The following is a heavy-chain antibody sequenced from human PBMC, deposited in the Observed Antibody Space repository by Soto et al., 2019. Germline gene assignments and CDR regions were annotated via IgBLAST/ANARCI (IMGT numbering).Heavy chain of an antibody. CDR1: GGSISSGDYF. J-gene: IGHJ4*02. Sequence: SETLSLTCTVSGGSISSGDYFWSWIRQTPGKGLEWIKYMYKTGATYDNPSLRSRVSMSIDPSKNQFSLKVTSVTAADSAVYYCARGVSGPLYAFDSWGQGTPVTVSS. D-gene: IGHD4-17*01. CDR2: MYKTGAT. V-gene: IGHV4-30-4*01. CDR3: ARGVSGPLYAFDS.